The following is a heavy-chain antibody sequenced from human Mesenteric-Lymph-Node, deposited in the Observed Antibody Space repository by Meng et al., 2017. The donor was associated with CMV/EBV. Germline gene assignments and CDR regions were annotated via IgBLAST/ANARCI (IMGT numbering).Heavy chain of an antibody. CDR3: AKHTIFGVGRYYYYAMDV. J-gene: IGHJ6*02. Sequence: LKISCAASGFTFSSYAMHWVRQAPGKGLEWVAVISYDGSNKYYADSVKGRFTISRDNSKNTLYLQMDSLRAEDTAVYYCAKHTIFGVGRYYYYAMDVWGQGTTVTVSS. CDR2: ISYDGSNK. D-gene: IGHD3-3*01. CDR1: GFTFSSYA. V-gene: IGHV3-30-3*01.